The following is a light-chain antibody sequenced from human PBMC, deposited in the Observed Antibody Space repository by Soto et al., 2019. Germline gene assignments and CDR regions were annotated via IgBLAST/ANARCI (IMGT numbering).Light chain of an antibody. CDR1: QSVSSY. Sequence: EIVLTQSPATLSLSAGERATLSCRASQSVSSYLAWYRQKPGQVPRLLIYHASNRATGIPARFSGSGSGTDFTLTISSLEPEDFAVYYCQQRANGPPMYTFGQGTKLEIK. CDR2: HAS. J-gene: IGKJ2*01. V-gene: IGKV3-11*01. CDR3: QQRANGPPMYT.